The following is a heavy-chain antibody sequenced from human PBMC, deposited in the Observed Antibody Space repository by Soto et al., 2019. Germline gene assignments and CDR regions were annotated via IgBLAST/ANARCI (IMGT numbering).Heavy chain of an antibody. J-gene: IGHJ4*03. D-gene: IGHD2-15*01. V-gene: IGHV4-31*03. CDR1: GGSISNGYYY. CDR3: ARWVEVSLDYFDS. Sequence: SETLSLTCTVSGGSISNGYYYWSWVRQNPGKGLEWIGHIYHSGRTYYNPSLKSRVSISVDTSKSQFSLHLSSVTAADTAVYYCARWVEVSLDYFDSWGQGTMVTVSS. CDR2: IYHSGRT.